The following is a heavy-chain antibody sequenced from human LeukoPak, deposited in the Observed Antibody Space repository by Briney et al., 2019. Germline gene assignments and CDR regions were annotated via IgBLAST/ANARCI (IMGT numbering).Heavy chain of an antibody. Sequence: GGSLRLSCAASGFTFSSYAMSWVRQVSGKGLEWVSVISGSGGSTYYAGSVKGRFTISRDNSKNTLYLQMKSLRAEDTAVYYCARGGAGVYFFDYWGQGILVTVSS. V-gene: IGHV3-23*01. CDR2: ISGSGGST. CDR1: GFTFSSYA. J-gene: IGHJ4*02. CDR3: ARGGAGVYFFDY. D-gene: IGHD6-13*01.